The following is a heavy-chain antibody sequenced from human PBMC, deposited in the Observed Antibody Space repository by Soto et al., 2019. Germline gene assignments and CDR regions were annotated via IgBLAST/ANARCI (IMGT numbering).Heavy chain of an antibody. V-gene: IGHV3-23*01. J-gene: IGHJ2*01. CDR3: AKRTVGRYFDL. CDR1: GFTFRSYA. CDR2: ISGSGGST. Sequence: EVQLFESGGGLVQPGGSLRLSCAASGFTFRSYATNWVRQAPGKGLEWVSVISGSGGSTYYADAVKGRFTISRDNSKNTLYLQMNSLRAEDTAVYYCAKRTVGRYFDLWGRGTLVTVS. D-gene: IGHD4-17*01.